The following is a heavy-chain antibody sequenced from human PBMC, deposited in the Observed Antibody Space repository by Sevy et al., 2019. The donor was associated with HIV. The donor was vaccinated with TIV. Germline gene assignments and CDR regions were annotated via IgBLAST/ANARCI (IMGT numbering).Heavy chain of an antibody. D-gene: IGHD3-10*01. V-gene: IGHV1-69*13. J-gene: IGHJ4*01. CDR3: ARGGVRGVWARYYYFDY. Sequence: ASVKVSCKASGGTFSSYAISWVRQAPGQGLEWMGGIIPIFGTANYAQKFQGRVTITADESTSTAYMELSSLRSEDTAVYYCARGGVRGVWARYYYFDYWGHGTLVTVSS. CDR2: IIPIFGTA. CDR1: GGTFSSYA.